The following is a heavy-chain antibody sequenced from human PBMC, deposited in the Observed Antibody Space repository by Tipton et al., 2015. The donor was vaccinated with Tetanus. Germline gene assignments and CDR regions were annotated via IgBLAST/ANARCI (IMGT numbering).Heavy chain of an antibody. V-gene: IGHV3-23*01. D-gene: IGHD1-26*01. CDR1: GFTFSNYA. Sequence: SLRLSCAASGFTFSNYAMIWVRRAPGKGLEWVSAISASGRNKDYADSVKGRFTSSRDNSKNIHYLEMSSLRAEDTAVYYCARWLEGSCAELDYWGQGTLVVVS. CDR2: ISASGRNK. CDR3: ARWLEGSCAELDY. J-gene: IGHJ4*02.